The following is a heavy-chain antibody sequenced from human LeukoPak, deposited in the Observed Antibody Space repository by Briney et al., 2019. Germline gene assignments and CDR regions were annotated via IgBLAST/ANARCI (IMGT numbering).Heavy chain of an antibody. J-gene: IGHJ4*02. CDR1: GGTFSSYA. Sequence: ASVKVSCKASGGTFSSYAITWVRQAPGQGLEWMGWISAYNGDTNYAQKLQGRVTMTTDTSTGTAYMELRSLRSDDTAVYYCARHYYDSGGYNSAFDYWGQGTLVTVSS. D-gene: IGHD3-22*01. CDR3: ARHYYDSGGYNSAFDY. V-gene: IGHV1-18*01. CDR2: ISAYNGDT.